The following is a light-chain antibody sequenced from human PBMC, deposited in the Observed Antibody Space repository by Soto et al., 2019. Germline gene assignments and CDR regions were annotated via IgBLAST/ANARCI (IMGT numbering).Light chain of an antibody. V-gene: IGKV4-1*01. J-gene: IGKJ4*01. CDR1: QSVLYSSNNKNY. CDR3: QQYYSTPLT. CDR2: WAS. Sequence: DIVMTQSPDSLAVSLGERATINCKSSQSVLYSSNNKNYLAWYQQKPGQPPKLLIYWASTRESGVPDRFSGSGSGTDFTLTISSLQAEDVAVYYCQQYYSTPLTFXGGTKVDSK.